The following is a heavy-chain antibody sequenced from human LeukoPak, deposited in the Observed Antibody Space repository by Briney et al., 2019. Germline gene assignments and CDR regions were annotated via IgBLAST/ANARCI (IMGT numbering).Heavy chain of an antibody. CDR2: INPNSGGT. J-gene: IGHJ4*02. V-gene: IGHV1-2*02. D-gene: IGHD1-26*01. CDR3: ARADIVGATPGPFDY. CDR1: GYTFTGYY. Sequence: GASVKVSCKASGYTFTGYYMHWVRQAPGQGLEWMGWINPNSGGTNYAQKFQGRVTMTRDTPISTAYMELSRLRSDDTAVYYCARADIVGATPGPFDYWGQGTLVTVSS.